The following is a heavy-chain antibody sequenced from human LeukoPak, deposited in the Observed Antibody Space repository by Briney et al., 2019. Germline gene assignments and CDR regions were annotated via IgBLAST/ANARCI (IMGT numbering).Heavy chain of an antibody. Sequence: GGSLRLSCAASGFTVITNDMTWVRQAPGKGLEWVSVLYSDGNTKYAHSVQGRFTISRDNSKNTLYLEMSSLSPDDTAVYYCARGVEPLAANTLAYWGQGTLVTVSS. J-gene: IGHJ4*02. CDR3: ARGVEPLAANTLAY. CDR1: GFTVITND. CDR2: LYSDGNT. V-gene: IGHV3-53*01. D-gene: IGHD1-14*01.